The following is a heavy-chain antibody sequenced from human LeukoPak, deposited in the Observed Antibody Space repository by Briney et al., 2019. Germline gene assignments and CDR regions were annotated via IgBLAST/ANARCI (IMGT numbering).Heavy chain of an antibody. CDR3: AKDNGYNAWFAP. CDR2: IYYSGST. J-gene: IGHJ5*02. CDR1: GGSISSSSYY. Sequence: SETLSRTCTVSGGSISSSSYYWGWIRQPPGKGLEWIGSIYYSGSTYYNPSLKSRVTISVDTSKNQFPLKLSSVTAADTAVYYCAKDNGYNAWFAPWGQGTLVTVSS. V-gene: IGHV4-39*06. D-gene: IGHD5-24*01.